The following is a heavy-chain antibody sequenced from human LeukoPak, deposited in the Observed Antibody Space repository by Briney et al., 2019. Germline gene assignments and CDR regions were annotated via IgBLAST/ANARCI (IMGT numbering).Heavy chain of an antibody. V-gene: IGHV4-59*01. CDR3: ARDTTGYSSSWYRSRWFDP. J-gene: IGHJ5*02. D-gene: IGHD6-13*01. CDR2: IYYSGST. CDR1: GGSISSYY. Sequence: SETLSLTCTVSGGSISSYYWSWIRQPPGKGLEWIGYIYYSGSTNYNPSLKSRVTISVDTSKNQFSLKLSSVTAADTAVYYCARDTTGYSSSWYRSRWFDPWGQGTLVTVSS.